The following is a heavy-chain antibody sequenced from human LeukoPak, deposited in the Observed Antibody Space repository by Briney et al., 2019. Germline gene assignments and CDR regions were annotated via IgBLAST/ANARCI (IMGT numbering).Heavy chain of an antibody. Sequence: ASVKVSCKASGGTFSSYAISWVRQAPGQGLEWMGGIIPIFGTANYAQKFQGRVTITADESTSTAYMELSSLRSEDTAVYYCARAEGGYSYAPPHYWGPGTLVTVSS. CDR1: GGTFSSYA. CDR3: ARAEGGYSYAPPHY. D-gene: IGHD5-18*01. V-gene: IGHV1-69*13. CDR2: IIPIFGTA. J-gene: IGHJ4*02.